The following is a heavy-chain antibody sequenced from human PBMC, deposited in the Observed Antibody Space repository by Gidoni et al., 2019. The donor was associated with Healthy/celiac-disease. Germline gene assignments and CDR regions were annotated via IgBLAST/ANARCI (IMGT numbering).Heavy chain of an antibody. CDR3: AREGAGDAFDI. Sequence: QVQLVESGGGVVQPGRSLRLSCAAAGFTFSSYAMHWVRQAQGKGLEWVAVISYDGRNKYYADSVKGRFTISRDNSKNTLYLQMNSRRAEDTAVYYCAREGAGDAFDIWGQGTMVTVSS. CDR2: ISYDGRNK. CDR1: GFTFSSYA. J-gene: IGHJ3*02. D-gene: IGHD3-10*01. V-gene: IGHV3-30*04.